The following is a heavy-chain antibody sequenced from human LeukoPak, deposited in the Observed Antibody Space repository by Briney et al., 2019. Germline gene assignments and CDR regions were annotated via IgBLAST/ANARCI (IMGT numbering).Heavy chain of an antibody. V-gene: IGHV4-39*01. CDR3: ARLEYMVRGVIY. D-gene: IGHD3-10*01. Sequence: SETLSLTCTVPGGSISSSSYSWGWIRQPPGKGLEGIGSIYYSGSTYYNPSLKSRVTISVDTSKTQFSLKLSSVTAADTAVYYGARLEYMVRGVIYWGQGTLVTVSS. CDR2: IYYSGST. CDR1: GGSISSSSYS. J-gene: IGHJ4*02.